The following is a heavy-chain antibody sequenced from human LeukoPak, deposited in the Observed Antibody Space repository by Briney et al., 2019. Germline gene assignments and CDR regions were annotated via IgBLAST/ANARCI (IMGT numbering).Heavy chain of an antibody. V-gene: IGHV3-66*01. CDR3: ARVQSNNNWFDP. CDR1: GFTVSSNY. Sequence: GGSLRLSCAASGFTVSSNYITWVRQAPGKGLEWVSVIYSGSTTYYADSVKGRFTISRDNSKNTLYLQMNSLRAEDTAVYYCARVQSNNNWFDPWGQGTLVTVSS. CDR2: IYSGSTT. D-gene: IGHD4-4*01. J-gene: IGHJ5*02.